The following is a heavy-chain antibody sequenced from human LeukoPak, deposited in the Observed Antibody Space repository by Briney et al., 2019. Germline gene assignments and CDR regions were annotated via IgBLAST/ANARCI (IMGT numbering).Heavy chain of an antibody. V-gene: IGHV4-59*01. J-gene: IGHJ4*02. D-gene: IGHD5-24*01. CDR2: IYYSGST. CDR1: GVSISSYY. CDR3: ARGAVEMATITPFDY. Sequence: SETLSLTCTVSGVSISSYYWSWIRQPPGKGLEWIGYIYYSGSTNYNPSLKSRVTISVDTSKNQFSLKLSSVTAADTAVYYCARGAVEMATITPFDYWGQGTLVTVSS.